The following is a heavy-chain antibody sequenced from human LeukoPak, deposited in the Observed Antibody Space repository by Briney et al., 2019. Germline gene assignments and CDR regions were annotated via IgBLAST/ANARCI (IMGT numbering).Heavy chain of an antibody. CDR1: GFTSSSYS. Sequence: GGSLRLSCAASGFTSSSYSMNWVRQAPAKGLEWVSSISGSSSYIYYADSVKGRFTISRDNAKNSLYLQMNSLRAEDTAVYYCARDNDYGDYEPFDYWGQGTLVIVYS. V-gene: IGHV3-21*06. CDR2: ISGSSSYI. CDR3: ARDNDYGDYEPFDY. D-gene: IGHD4-17*01. J-gene: IGHJ4*02.